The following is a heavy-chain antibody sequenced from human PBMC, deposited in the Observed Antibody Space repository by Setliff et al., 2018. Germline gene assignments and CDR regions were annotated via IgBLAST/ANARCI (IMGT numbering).Heavy chain of an antibody. V-gene: IGHV3-43*01. J-gene: IGHJ4*02. CDR2: TSWDGDAT. D-gene: IGHD2-2*01. Sequence: GGSLRLSCAASGFTFDDYTMHWVRQAPGKGLEWVSATSWDGDATELAESVKGRFTISRDNGRNTLYLQMTSLGIDDTAFYYCERLVRYCTTTSCQRTSGDDFWGQGTLVTVSS. CDR1: GFTFDDYT. CDR3: ERLVRYCTTTSCQRTSGDDF.